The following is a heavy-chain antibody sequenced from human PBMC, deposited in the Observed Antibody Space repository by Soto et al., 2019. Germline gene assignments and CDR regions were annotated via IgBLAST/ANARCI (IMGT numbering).Heavy chain of an antibody. D-gene: IGHD3-3*01. CDR1: GGTISSFG. J-gene: IGHJ4*02. CDR2: IVPIDGST. CDR3: ARSFTKSRRGGVAFDY. Sequence: QVQLVQSGAEVKKPGSSVKVSCTTSGGTISSFGMHWVRQAPGQGREWRGGIVPIDGSTKYAEKFQGRVTITAAASTSTVSMDLSSLRSEDTAVYYCARSFTKSRRGGVAFDYWGQGTLLTVSP. V-gene: IGHV1-69*01.